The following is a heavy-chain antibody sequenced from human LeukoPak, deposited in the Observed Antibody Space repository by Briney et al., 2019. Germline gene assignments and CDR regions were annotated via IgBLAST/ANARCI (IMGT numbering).Heavy chain of an antibody. CDR3: ARHGWIQLWRYFDY. J-gene: IGHJ4*02. D-gene: IGHD5-18*01. CDR1: GGSFSGYY. CDR2: INHSGST. Sequence: SETLSLTCAVYGGSFSGYYWSWIRQPPGKGLEWIGEINHSGSTNYNPSLKSRVTISVDTSKNQFSLKLSSVTAADTAVYYCARHGWIQLWRYFDYWGQGTLVTVSS. V-gene: IGHV4-34*01.